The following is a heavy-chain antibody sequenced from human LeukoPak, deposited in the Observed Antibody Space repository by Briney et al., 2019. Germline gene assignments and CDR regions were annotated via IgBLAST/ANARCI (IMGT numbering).Heavy chain of an antibody. CDR2: IYTSGST. D-gene: IGHD6-13*01. CDR1: GGSISSGSYY. Sequence: SETLSLTCTVSGGSISSGSYYWSWIRQPAGKGLEWIGRIYTSGSTNYNPSLKSRVTISVDTSENQFSLKMTSVTAADTAVYYCARIAAAGTGFDYWGQGTLVTVSS. V-gene: IGHV4-61*02. CDR3: ARIAAAGTGFDY. J-gene: IGHJ4*02.